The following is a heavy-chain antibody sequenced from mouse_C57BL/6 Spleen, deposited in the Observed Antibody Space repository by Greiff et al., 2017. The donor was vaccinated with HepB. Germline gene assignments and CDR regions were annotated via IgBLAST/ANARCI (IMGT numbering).Heavy chain of an antibody. Sequence: EVQLVESEGGLVQPGSSMKLSCTASGFTFSDYYMAWVRQVPEKGLEWVANINYDGSSTYYLDSLKSRFIISRDNAKNIIYLQISSLKSEDTATYYLARGLGALYAMDYWGQGTSVTVSS. CDR2: INYDGSST. J-gene: IGHJ4*01. CDR3: ARGLGALYAMDY. CDR1: GFTFSDYY. D-gene: IGHD4-1*01. V-gene: IGHV5-16*01.